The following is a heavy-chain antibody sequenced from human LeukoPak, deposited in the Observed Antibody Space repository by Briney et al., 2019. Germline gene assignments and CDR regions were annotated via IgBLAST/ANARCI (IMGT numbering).Heavy chain of an antibody. Sequence: PGGSLRLSWAASGFTFSSNSMNWVRQAPGKGLEWVSSISSSSSYIYYENSVKGRFTISRDNAKNSLYLQMNSLRAEDTAVYYCARVAYYYDSSGYYGGSAFDIWGQGTMVTVSS. D-gene: IGHD3-22*01. CDR3: ARVAYYYDSSGYYGGSAFDI. CDR2: ISSSSSYI. V-gene: IGHV3-21*01. J-gene: IGHJ3*02. CDR1: GFTFSSNS.